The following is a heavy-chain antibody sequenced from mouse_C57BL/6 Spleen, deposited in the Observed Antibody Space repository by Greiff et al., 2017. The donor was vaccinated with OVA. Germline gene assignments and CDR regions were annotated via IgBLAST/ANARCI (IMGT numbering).Heavy chain of an antibody. CDR3: ARGWDDGYFDY. J-gene: IGHJ2*01. CDR1: GYTFTSYW. V-gene: IGHV1-61*01. Sequence: QVQLQQPGAELVRPGSSVKLSCKASGYTFTSYWMDWVKRRPGQGLEWIGNIYPSDSETHYNQKFKDKATLTVDKSSSTAYMQLSSLTSEDSAVYYGARGWDDGYFDYWGQGTTLTVSS. CDR2: IYPSDSET. D-gene: IGHD2-3*01.